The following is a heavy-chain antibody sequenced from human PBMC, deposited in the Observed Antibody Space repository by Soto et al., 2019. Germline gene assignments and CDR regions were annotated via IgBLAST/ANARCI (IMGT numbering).Heavy chain of an antibody. Sequence: PSETLSLTCTVSGGSISSGGYYWSWIRQHPGKGLEWIGYIYYSGSTYYNPSLKSRVTISVDTSKNQFSLKLSSVTAADTAVYYCASVSGVFYGSGTNIDYWGQGTLVTVAS. V-gene: IGHV4-31*03. CDR2: IYYSGST. J-gene: IGHJ4*02. CDR1: GGSISSGGYY. CDR3: ASVSGVFYGSGTNIDY. D-gene: IGHD3-10*01.